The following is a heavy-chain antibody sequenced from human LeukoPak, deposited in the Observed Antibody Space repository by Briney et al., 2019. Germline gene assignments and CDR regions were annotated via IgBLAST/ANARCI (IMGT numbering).Heavy chain of an antibody. Sequence: GASVKVSCKASGYTFTSYGISWVRQAPGQGLEWMGWISAYNGNTNYAQKLQGRVTKTTDTSTSTAYMELRSLRSDDTAVYYCARHVKIIGYGMDVWGQGTTVTVSS. J-gene: IGHJ6*02. V-gene: IGHV1-18*01. CDR3: ARHVKIIGYGMDV. CDR1: GYTFTSYG. CDR2: ISAYNGNT. D-gene: IGHD3-10*01.